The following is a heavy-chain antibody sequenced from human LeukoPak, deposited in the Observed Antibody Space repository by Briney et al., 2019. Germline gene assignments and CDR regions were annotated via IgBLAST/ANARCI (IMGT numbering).Heavy chain of an antibody. V-gene: IGHV4-59*08. J-gene: IGHJ2*01. CDR1: GGSISSYY. CDR3: ARRGLYGSGYRYWYFDL. CDR2: IYYSGST. D-gene: IGHD3-10*01. Sequence: SETLSLTCTVSGGSISSYYWSWLRQPPGEGLEWIGYIYYSGSTNYNPSLTSRVTISVDTSKNQFSLKLSSVTAADTAVYYCARRGLYGSGYRYWYFDLWGRGTLVTVSS.